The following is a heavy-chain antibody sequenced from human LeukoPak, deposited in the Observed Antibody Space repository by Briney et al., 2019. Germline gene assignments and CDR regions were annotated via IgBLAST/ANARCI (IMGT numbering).Heavy chain of an antibody. Sequence: GGSLRLSCAASGFTFSSYGMHWVRQAPGKGLEWVAVIWYDGSNKHYADSVKGRFTISRDNSKNTLYLQMNSLRAEDTAVYYCARVSRVAGTDYWGQGTLVTVSS. D-gene: IGHD6-19*01. V-gene: IGHV3-33*01. CDR3: ARVSRVAGTDY. CDR2: IWYDGSNK. CDR1: GFTFSSYG. J-gene: IGHJ4*02.